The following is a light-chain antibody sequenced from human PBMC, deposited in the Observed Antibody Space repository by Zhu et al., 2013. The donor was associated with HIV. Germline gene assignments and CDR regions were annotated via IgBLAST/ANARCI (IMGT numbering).Light chain of an antibody. CDR3: QVWDSTDDYV. CDR2: HDS. Sequence: SYVPTQPPSVSVAPGKTARITCGGDYIGSKNVHWYQQKPGQAPVLVIYHDSDRPSGIPERFSGSNSGNTATLTISRVEAGDEADYFCQVWDSTDDYVFGTGTKVTVL. V-gene: IGLV3-21*01. J-gene: IGLJ1*01. CDR1: YIGSKN.